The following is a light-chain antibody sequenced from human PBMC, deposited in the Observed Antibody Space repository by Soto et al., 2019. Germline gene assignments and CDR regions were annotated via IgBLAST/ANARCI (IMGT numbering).Light chain of an antibody. CDR1: SSDIGGYNY. Sequence: QSALTQPASVSGSPGQSITISCTGTSSDIGGYNYVSWYQQHPGKAHKLMIYEVSNRPSGVSNRFSGSKSGNTASLTISGLPAEDEADYYCTSYTSSSTNFVFGTGTKLTVL. CDR3: TSYTSSSTNFV. CDR2: EVS. J-gene: IGLJ1*01. V-gene: IGLV2-14*01.